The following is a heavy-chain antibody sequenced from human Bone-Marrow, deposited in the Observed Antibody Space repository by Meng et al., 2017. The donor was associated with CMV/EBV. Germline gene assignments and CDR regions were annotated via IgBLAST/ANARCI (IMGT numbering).Heavy chain of an antibody. Sequence: GGSLRLSCAVSGFTFDDYAMHWVRQAPGKGLEWVSGISWNSGTIGYADSVKGRFTISRDNAKNSLYLQMNSLRAEDTAVYYCARAATYYDFWSGPLRRHYFDYWGQGTLVTVSS. D-gene: IGHD3-3*01. CDR3: ARAATYYDFWSGPLRRHYFDY. CDR1: GFTFDDYA. V-gene: IGHV3-9*01. CDR2: ISWNSGTI. J-gene: IGHJ4*02.